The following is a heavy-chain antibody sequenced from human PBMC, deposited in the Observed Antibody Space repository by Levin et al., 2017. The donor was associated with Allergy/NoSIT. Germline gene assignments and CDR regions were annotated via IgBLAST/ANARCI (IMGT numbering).Heavy chain of an antibody. J-gene: IGHJ4*02. CDR1: GGSFSGYY. D-gene: IGHD3-16*01. V-gene: IGHV4-34*01. CDR3: ARGGPWQGTLV. CDR2: INHSGST. Sequence: PSETLSLTCAVYGGSFSGYYWSWIRQPPGKGLEWIGEINHSGSTNYNPSLKSRVTISVDTSKNQFSLKLSSVTAADTAVYYCARGGPWQGTLVWGQGTLVTVSS.